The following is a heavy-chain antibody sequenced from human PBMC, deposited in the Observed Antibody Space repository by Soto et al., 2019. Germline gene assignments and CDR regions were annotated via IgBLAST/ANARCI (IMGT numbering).Heavy chain of an antibody. J-gene: IGHJ4*02. CDR1: GFTFSSYG. D-gene: IGHD2-15*01. Sequence: GGSLRLSCAASGFTFSSYGMHWVRQAPGKGLEWVAVIWYDGSNKYYADSVKGRFTISRDNSKNTLYLQMNSLRAEDTAVYYCARVYPPGWQFDYWGQGTLVTVSS. V-gene: IGHV3-33*01. CDR2: IWYDGSNK. CDR3: ARVYPPGWQFDY.